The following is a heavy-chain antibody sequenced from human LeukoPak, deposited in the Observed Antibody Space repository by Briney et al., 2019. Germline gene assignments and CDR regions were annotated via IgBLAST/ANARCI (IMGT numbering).Heavy chain of an antibody. J-gene: IGHJ3*01. CDR2: IRQDGNEK. V-gene: IGHV3-7*03. D-gene: IGHD3-10*01. CDR3: AKDRRELLDASDV. Sequence: GGSLRLSCAASGFTFSNFWMSWVRQAPGKGLEWVANIRQDGNEKYYVDSVKGRFTITRDNAKNSLYLQMNSLTSEDTALYYCAKDRRELLDASDVWGQGTMVTVSS. CDR1: GFTFSNFW.